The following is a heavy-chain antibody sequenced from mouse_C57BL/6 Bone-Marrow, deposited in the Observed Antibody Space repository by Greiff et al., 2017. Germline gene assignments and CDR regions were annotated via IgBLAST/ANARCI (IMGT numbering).Heavy chain of an antibody. CDR2: IYPGGGYT. J-gene: IGHJ3*01. Sequence: QVHVKQSGAELVRPGTSVKMSCKASGYTFTNYWIGWAKQRPGHGLEWIGDIYPGGGYTNYNEKFKGKATLTADKSSSTAYMQFSSLTSEDSAIYYCARGAWFAYWGQGTLVTVSA. V-gene: IGHV1-63*01. CDR1: GYTFTNYW. CDR3: ARGAWFAY.